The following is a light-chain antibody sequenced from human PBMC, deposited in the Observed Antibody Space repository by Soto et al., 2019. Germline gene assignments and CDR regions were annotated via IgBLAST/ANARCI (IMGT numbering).Light chain of an antibody. CDR2: AAS. J-gene: IGKJ4*01. CDR3: QQSYSTPLT. CDR1: QSISSY. Sequence: DIQMTQSPSSLSASVGDRVTITCRASQSISSYLNWYQQKPGKAPKLLIYAASSLQSGVPSRFSGSGSGPDFTLTISNLQPEDFATYYCQQSYSTPLTFGGGTKVDIK. V-gene: IGKV1-39*01.